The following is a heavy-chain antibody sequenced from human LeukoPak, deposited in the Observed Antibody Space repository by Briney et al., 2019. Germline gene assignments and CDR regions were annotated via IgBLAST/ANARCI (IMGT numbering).Heavy chain of an antibody. D-gene: IGHD6-13*01. V-gene: IGHV3-30*04. CDR3: ARGTVAAAGSSAQY. Sequence: PGGSLRLSCAASGFTFSNYATHWVRQAPGKGLEWVAVISNDGKNTYYGDSVRGRLTISRDNSKNTLNLQMNSVRDEDTAVYYCARGTVAAAGSSAQYWGQGTLVTVSS. J-gene: IGHJ1*01. CDR1: GFTFSNYA. CDR2: ISNDGKNT.